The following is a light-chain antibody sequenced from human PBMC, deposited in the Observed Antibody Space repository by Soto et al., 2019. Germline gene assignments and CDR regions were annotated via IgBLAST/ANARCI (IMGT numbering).Light chain of an antibody. Sequence: EIVLTQSPGTLSLSPGDRATLSCRASQRVSTFLAWYQQRPGQAPRLLISAASNRATGLPARFSGSGSGTDFPLTISSLAPEDFAVYYCQQSHNPPRTFGQGTKVDIK. V-gene: IGKV3-11*01. CDR3: QQSHNPPRT. J-gene: IGKJ1*01. CDR2: AAS. CDR1: QRVSTF.